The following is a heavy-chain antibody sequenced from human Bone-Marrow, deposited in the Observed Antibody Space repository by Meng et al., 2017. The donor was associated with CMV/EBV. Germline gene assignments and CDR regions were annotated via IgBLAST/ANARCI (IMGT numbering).Heavy chain of an antibody. Sequence: ASVKVSCKASGYTFTSYGISWVRQAPGQGLEWMGWISAYNGNTNYAQKLQGRVTMTTDTSTSTAYMELRSLRSDDTAVYYCARESPYCSSTSCSNFDYWGQGPLVTVYS. CDR3: ARESPYCSSTSCSNFDY. D-gene: IGHD2-2*01. V-gene: IGHV1-18*01. J-gene: IGHJ4*02. CDR1: GYTFTSYG. CDR2: ISAYNGNT.